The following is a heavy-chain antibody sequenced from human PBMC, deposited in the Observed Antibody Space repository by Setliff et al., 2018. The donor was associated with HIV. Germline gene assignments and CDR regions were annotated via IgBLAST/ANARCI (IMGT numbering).Heavy chain of an antibody. V-gene: IGHV1-69*13. CDR1: GGTFSSYV. J-gene: IGHJ4*02. D-gene: IGHD5-12*01. Sequence: SVKVSCKASGGTFSSYVISWVRQAPGQGLEWMGGINPSGGSTSYAQKFQGRVTITADESTSTAYMELSSLRSEDTAVYYCARGATITYYFDYWGQGTLVTAPQ. CDR3: ARGATITYYFDY. CDR2: INPSGGST.